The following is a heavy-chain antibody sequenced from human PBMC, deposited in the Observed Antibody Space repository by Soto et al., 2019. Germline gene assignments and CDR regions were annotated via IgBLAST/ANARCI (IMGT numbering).Heavy chain of an antibody. CDR3: ARGGIAAAEGWFDP. V-gene: IGHV3-11*06. J-gene: IGHJ5*02. D-gene: IGHD6-13*01. CDR1: GFTFSDYY. CDR2: ISSSSSYT. Sequence: GGSLRLSCAASGFTFSDYYMSWIRQAPGKGLEWVSYISSSSSYTNYADSVKGRFTISRDNAKNSLYLQMNSLRAEDTAVYYCARGGIAAAEGWFDPWGQGTLVTVSS.